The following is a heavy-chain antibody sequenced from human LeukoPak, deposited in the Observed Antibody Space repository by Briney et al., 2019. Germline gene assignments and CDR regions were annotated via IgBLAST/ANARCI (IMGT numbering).Heavy chain of an antibody. Sequence: AGGSLRLSCAASGLTFSNAWMSWVRQAPGKGLEWVGRIKSKTDGGTTDYAAPVKGRFTISRDDSSNTIYLQMNSLKTEDTAVYYCTTLITMVRDSDYWGQGTLVTVSS. J-gene: IGHJ4*02. V-gene: IGHV3-15*01. CDR3: TTLITMVRDSDY. D-gene: IGHD3-10*01. CDR1: GLTFSNAW. CDR2: IKSKTDGGTT.